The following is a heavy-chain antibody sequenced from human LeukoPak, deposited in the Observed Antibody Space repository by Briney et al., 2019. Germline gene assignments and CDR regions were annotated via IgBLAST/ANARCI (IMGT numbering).Heavy chain of an antibody. CDR2: INPNSGGT. D-gene: IGHD1-26*01. Sequence: ASVKVSCKASGYTFTGYYMHWVRQAPGQGLEWMGRINPNSGGTNYAQKFQGRVTMTRDTSISTAYMELSRLRSDDTAVYYCARDHFLVGATSPLDYWGQGTLVTVSS. J-gene: IGHJ4*02. CDR1: GYTFTGYY. V-gene: IGHV1-2*06. CDR3: ARDHFLVGATSPLDY.